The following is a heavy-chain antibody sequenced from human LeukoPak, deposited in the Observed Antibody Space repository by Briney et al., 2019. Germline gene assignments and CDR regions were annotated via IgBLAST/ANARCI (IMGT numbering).Heavy chain of an antibody. CDR3: AKGSRSSSWYGVYDY. CDR1: GFTFSSYA. J-gene: IGHJ4*02. V-gene: IGHV3-23*01. D-gene: IGHD6-13*01. CDR2: ISGSGGST. Sequence: GGSLRLSCAAPGFTFSSYAMSWVRQAPGKGLEWVSAISGSGGSTYYADSVKGRFTISRDNSKDTLYLQMNSLRAEDTAVYYCAKGSRSSSWYGVYDYWGQGALVTVSS.